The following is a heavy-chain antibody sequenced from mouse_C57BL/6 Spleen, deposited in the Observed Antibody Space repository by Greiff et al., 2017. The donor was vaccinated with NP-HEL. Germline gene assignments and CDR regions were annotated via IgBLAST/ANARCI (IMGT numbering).Heavy chain of an antibody. V-gene: IGHV5-6*01. CDR2: ISSGGSYT. CDR3: ARTNFGY. Sequence: EVMLVESGGDLVKPGGSLKLSCAASGFTFSSYGMSWVRQTPDKRLEWVATISSGGSYTYYPDSVKGRFTISRDNAKNTLYLQMSSLKSEDTAMYYCARTNFGYWGQGTTLTVSS. CDR1: GFTFSSYG. J-gene: IGHJ2*01.